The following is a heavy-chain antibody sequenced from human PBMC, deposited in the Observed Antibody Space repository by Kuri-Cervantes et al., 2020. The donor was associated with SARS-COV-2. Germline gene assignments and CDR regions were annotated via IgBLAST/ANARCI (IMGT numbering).Heavy chain of an antibody. CDR1: GYTLTELS. CDR2: IIPIFGTA. V-gene: IGHV1-69*13. D-gene: IGHD3-3*01. J-gene: IGHJ3*02. CDR3: ARSYDFWSGPSGSAFDI. Sequence: SVKVSCKVSGYTLTELSMHWVRQAPGKGLEWMGRIIPIFGTANYAQKFQGRVTITADESTSTAYMELSSLRSEDTAVYYCARSYDFWSGPSGSAFDIWGQGTMVTVSS.